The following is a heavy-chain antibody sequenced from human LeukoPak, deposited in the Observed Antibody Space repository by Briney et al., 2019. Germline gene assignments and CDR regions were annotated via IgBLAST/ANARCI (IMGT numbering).Heavy chain of an antibody. D-gene: IGHD2-21*02. J-gene: IGHJ4*02. CDR1: GYTFTGYY. CDR2: INPNSGGT. Sequence: GASVKVSCKASGYTFTGYYMHWVRQAPGQGLEWMGWINPNSGGTNYAQKFQGRVTMTRDTSISTAYVEVSRLRSDDTAVYYCARVTPVVTGESDYWGQGTLVTVSS. V-gene: IGHV1-2*02. CDR3: ARVTPVVTGESDY.